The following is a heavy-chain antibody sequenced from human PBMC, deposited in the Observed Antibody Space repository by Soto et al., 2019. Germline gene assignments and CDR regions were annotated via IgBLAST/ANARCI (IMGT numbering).Heavy chain of an antibody. Sequence: GGSLRLSCAASGFTFSSYWMSWVRQAPGKGLEWVANIKQDGSEKYYVDSVKGRFTISRDNAKNLLYLQMNSLRAEDTAVYYCARDSMGYRQRPLFDYWGQGTLVTVSS. J-gene: IGHJ4*02. CDR3: ARDSMGYRQRPLFDY. CDR2: IKQDGSEK. D-gene: IGHD2-15*01. CDR1: GFTFSSYW. V-gene: IGHV3-7*01.